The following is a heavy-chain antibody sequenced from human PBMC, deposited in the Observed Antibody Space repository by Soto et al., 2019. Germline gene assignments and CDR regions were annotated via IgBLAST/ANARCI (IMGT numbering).Heavy chain of an antibody. V-gene: IGHV1-46*01. CDR1: GYTFTSYY. Sequence: GASVKVSCKASGYTFTSYYMHWVRQAPGQGLEWMGIINPSGGSTSYAQKFQGRVTMTRDTSTSTVYMELSSLRSEDTAVYYCARETPPGYSYGPYGMDVWGQGTTVTVSS. D-gene: IGHD5-18*01. CDR3: ARETPPGYSYGPYGMDV. J-gene: IGHJ6*02. CDR2: INPSGGST.